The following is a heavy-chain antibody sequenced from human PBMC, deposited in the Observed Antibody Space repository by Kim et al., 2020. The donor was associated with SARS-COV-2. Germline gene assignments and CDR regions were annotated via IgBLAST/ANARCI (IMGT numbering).Heavy chain of an antibody. Sequence: DSVKGRLTISGDNAKNSLYLQMSGQRAADTAVYYCARGYGDVDYYYGMDVWGQGTTVTVSS. J-gene: IGHJ6*02. CDR3: ARGYGDVDYYYGMDV. V-gene: IGHV3-21*01. D-gene: IGHD4-17*01.